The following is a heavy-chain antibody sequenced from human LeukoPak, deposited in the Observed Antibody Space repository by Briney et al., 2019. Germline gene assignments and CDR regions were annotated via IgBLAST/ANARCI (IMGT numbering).Heavy chain of an antibody. V-gene: IGHV1-2*02. CDR1: GYTFTGYY. Sequence: ASVKVSCKASGYTFTGYYMHWVRQAPGQGLEWMGWINPNSGGTNYAQKFQGRVTMTRDTSISTAYMELSRLRSDDTAVYYCVRGYCSSTSCYFLHYYYYGMDVWGQGTTVTVSS. CDR2: INPNSGGT. CDR3: VRGYCSSTSCYFLHYYYYGMDV. D-gene: IGHD2-2*01. J-gene: IGHJ6*02.